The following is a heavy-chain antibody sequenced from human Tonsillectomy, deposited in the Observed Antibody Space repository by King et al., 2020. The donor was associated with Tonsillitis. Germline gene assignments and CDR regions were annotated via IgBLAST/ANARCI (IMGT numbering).Heavy chain of an antibody. J-gene: IGHJ5*02. D-gene: IGHD3-16*01. V-gene: IGHV4-30-2*01. Sequence: QLQESGPGLVKPSQTLSLTCAVSGGSISSGGYSWSWIRQPPGKGLEWIGYIYHSGSTYYNPSLKSRVTISVDRSKNQFSLKLSSVTAADTAVYYCAEVVLVLGVMRPKYNWFDPWGQGTLVTVSS. CDR3: AEVVLVLGVMRPKYNWFDP. CDR2: IYHSGST. CDR1: GGSISSGGYS.